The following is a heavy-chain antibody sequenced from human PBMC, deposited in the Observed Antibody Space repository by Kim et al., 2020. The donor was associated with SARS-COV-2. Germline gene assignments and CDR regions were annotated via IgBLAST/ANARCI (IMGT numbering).Heavy chain of an antibody. CDR3: ARDIWFGELFFGAFDI. Sequence: GGSLRLSCAASGFIFSTYGMHWVRQAPGKGLEWVAVISYDGSNKYYADSVKGRFTISRDNSKNTLYLQMNSLRPEDTAVYYCARDIWFGELFFGAFDIWGQGTMVTVSS. V-gene: IGHV3-30*03. D-gene: IGHD3-10*01. CDR2: ISYDGSNK. CDR1: GFIFSTYG. J-gene: IGHJ3*02.